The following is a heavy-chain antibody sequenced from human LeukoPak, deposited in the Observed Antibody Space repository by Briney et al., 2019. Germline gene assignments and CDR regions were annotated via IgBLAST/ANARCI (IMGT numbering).Heavy chain of an antibody. CDR1: GFIVSSNY. V-gene: IGHV3-66*01. J-gene: IGHJ4*02. D-gene: IGHD1-26*01. Sequence: PGGSLRLSCAASGFIVSSNYMSWVRQAPGKGLEWASTISNSDGNTYYADSVKGRFTISRDNSKNTLYLQMNSLRAEDTAVYYCARGEVGATGGPFDYWGQGTLVTVSS. CDR2: ISNSDGNT. CDR3: ARGEVGATGGPFDY.